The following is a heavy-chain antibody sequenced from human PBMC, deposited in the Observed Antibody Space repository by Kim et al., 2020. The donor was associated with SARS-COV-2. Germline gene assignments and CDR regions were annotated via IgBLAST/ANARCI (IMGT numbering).Heavy chain of an antibody. CDR3: ARDKARTGHESRWGCFDY. CDR1: GYTFTSYY. D-gene: IGHD4-17*01. CDR2: INPSGGST. Sequence: ASVKVSCKASGYTFTSYYMHWVRQAPGQGLEWMGIINPSGGSTSYAQKFQGRVTMTRDTSTSTVYMELSSLRSEDTAVYYCARDKARTGHESRWGCFDYWGQGTLVTVSS. V-gene: IGHV1-46*01. J-gene: IGHJ4*02.